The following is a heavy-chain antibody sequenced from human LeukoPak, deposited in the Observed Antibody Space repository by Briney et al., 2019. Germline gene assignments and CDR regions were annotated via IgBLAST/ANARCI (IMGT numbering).Heavy chain of an antibody. CDR2: ISSGSSTI. D-gene: IGHD6-13*01. CDR1: GFTFSSYS. J-gene: IGHJ4*02. V-gene: IGHV3-48*04. CDR3: ARVKHSSSWNFDY. Sequence: GGSLRLSCAASGFTFSSYSMNWVRQAPGKGLEWVSCISSGSSTIYYADSVKGRFTISRDNAKNSLSLQMNSLRAEDTAVYYCARVKHSSSWNFDYWGQGTLVTVSS.